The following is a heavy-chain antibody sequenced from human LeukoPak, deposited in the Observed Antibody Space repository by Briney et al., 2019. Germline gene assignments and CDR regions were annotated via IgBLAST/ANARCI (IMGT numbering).Heavy chain of an antibody. Sequence: GGSLRLSCAASRFTFSTHGMHWVRQAPGKGLEWVAVISYHGSNKHYADSVKGRFTISRDNSKNSLYLQMHSLRPEDTAVYYCARAYSGSFYEAFGFWGQGTMVTVSS. CDR1: RFTFSTHG. J-gene: IGHJ3*01. D-gene: IGHD1-26*01. V-gene: IGHV3-30-3*01. CDR3: ARAYSGSFYEAFGF. CDR2: ISYHGSNK.